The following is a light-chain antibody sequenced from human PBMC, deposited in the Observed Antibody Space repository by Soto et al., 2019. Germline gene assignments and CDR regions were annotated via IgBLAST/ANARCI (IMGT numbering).Light chain of an antibody. CDR1: QSISNW. CDR3: QQYNSYSPWT. V-gene: IGKV1-5*01. CDR2: DAS. J-gene: IGKJ1*01. Sequence: DIQITQPPSTLSASVGDRVTITCRANQSISNWLAWYQQKPGTAPKFLIYDASTLESGVPSRFSGSGSGTEFTLTISSLQPDDFATYYCQQYNSYSPWTFGQGTKVDIK.